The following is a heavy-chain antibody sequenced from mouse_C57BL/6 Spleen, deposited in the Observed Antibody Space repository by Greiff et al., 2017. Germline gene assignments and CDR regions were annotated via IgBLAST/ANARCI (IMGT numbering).Heavy chain of an antibody. CDR3: TRDGQTAQATDAMDY. J-gene: IGHJ4*01. CDR2: ISSGRDYI. Sequence: EVHLVESGEGLVKPGGSLKLSCAASGFTFSSYAMSWVRQTPEKRLEWVAYISSGRDYIYYADTVKGRFTISRDNARNTLYLQMSSLKSEDTAMYYCTRDGQTAQATDAMDYWGQGTSVTVSS. CDR1: GFTFSSYA. V-gene: IGHV5-9-1*02. D-gene: IGHD3-2*02.